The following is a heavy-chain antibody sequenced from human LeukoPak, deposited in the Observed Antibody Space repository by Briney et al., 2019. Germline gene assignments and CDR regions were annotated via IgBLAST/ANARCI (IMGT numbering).Heavy chain of an antibody. D-gene: IGHD3-22*01. J-gene: IGHJ4*02. Sequence: PGGSLRLSCAVSGITLSNYGMSWVRQAPGKGLEWVAGISDRGGTTKYADSVKGRFTISRDNPKNTLYLQMNSLRVEDTAVYFCAKRGVVIRVILGGFHKEAYYFDSWGQGALVTVSS. CDR3: AKRGVVIRVILGGFHKEAYYFDS. V-gene: IGHV3-23*01. CDR2: ISDRGGTT. CDR1: GITLSNYG.